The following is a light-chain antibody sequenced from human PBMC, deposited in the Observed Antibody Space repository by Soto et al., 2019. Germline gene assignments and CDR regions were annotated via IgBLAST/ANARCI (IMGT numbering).Light chain of an antibody. V-gene: IGKV1-33*01. CDR2: DAS. Sequence: DIQLTQSPSSLSASVGDRVAITCQASQNINNYLNWYQQKPGRAPKLLIYDASNLEAGVPSRFRGSGSGTDFTFTISRMQPEDIATYYCQQYENLPTFGQGTRLEIK. CDR1: QNINNY. CDR3: QQYENLPT. J-gene: IGKJ5*01.